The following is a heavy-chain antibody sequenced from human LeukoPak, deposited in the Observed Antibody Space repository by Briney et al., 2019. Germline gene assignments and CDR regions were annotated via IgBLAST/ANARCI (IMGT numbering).Heavy chain of an antibody. J-gene: IGHJ3*02. CDR2: IYYSGST. D-gene: IGHD3-10*01. V-gene: IGHV4-39*02. Sequence: SETLSLTCTVSGGSISSSSYYWGWIRQPPGKGLEWIGSIYYSGSTYYSPSLKSRVTISVDTSKNQFSLKLSSVTAADTAVYYCARDSVRGVSGGAAFDIWGQGTMVTVSS. CDR1: GGSISSSSYY. CDR3: ARDSVRGVSGGAAFDI.